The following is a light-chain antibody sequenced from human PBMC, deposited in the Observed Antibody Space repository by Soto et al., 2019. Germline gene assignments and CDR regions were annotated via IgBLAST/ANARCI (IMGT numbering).Light chain of an antibody. CDR1: SSNVGRYDY. V-gene: IGLV2-14*01. CDR3: SSYTASGTLLD. Sequence: QSALTQPASVAGSPEQSITISCTGTSSNVGRYDYASGYQQHPGKAPKLMIYEVNNRPSGVSRRFSGCKSGNTTSLPIYGLPPEDEATYYCSSYTASGTLLDFGGGTKLTVL. J-gene: IGLJ2*01. CDR2: EVN.